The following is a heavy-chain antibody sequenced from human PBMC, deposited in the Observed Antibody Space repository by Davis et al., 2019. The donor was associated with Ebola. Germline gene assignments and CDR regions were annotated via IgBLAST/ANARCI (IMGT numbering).Heavy chain of an antibody. D-gene: IGHD1-26*01. V-gene: IGHV3-53*01. J-gene: IGHJ6*04. CDR2: IYSGGST. Sequence: GESLKISCAASGFTVSSNYMSWVRQAPGKGLEWVSVIYSGGSTYYADSVKGRFTISRDNSKNTLYLQMNSLRAEDTAVYYCARVGSGSYNGLYYYYGMDVWGKGTTVTVSS. CDR1: GFTVSSNY. CDR3: ARVGSGSYNGLYYYYGMDV.